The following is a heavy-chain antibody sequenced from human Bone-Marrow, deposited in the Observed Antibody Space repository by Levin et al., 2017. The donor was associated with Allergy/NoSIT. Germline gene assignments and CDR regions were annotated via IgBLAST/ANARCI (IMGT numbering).Heavy chain of an antibody. V-gene: IGHV4-59*01. J-gene: IGHJ2*01. CDR2: VFHSGNT. CDR1: DVSFNDYY. CDR3: AGDLGIMEEFFDL. Sequence: SETLSLTCTVSDVSFNDYYWGWLRQPPGKGLEWIGSVFHSGNTNSNPSLKSRVTISVDTSKNQFSLKLTSVTAADTAVCYCAGDLGIMEEFFDLWGRGTLVTVSS. D-gene: IGHD1-1*01.